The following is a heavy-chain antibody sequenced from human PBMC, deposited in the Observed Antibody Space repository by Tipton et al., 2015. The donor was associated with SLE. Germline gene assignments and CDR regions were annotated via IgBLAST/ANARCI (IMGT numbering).Heavy chain of an antibody. CDR3: ARGRPIGSFDI. D-gene: IGHD3-10*01. CDR1: GGSVSNYY. CDR2: INHSGST. Sequence: TLSLTCTVSGGSVSNYYWNWIRQPPGKGLEWIGEINHSGSTNYNPSLKSRVTISVDTSKNQFSLKLTSVSAADTAVYFCARGRPIGSFDIWGQGTMVTVSS. J-gene: IGHJ3*02. V-gene: IGHV4-59*02.